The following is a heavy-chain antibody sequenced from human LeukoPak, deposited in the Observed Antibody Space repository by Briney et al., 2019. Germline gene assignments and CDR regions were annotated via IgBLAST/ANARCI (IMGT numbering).Heavy chain of an antibody. Sequence: PGGSLRLSCAASGFTFSSYAMSWVRQAPGKGLEWVSAISGSGGSTYYADSVKGRFTISRDNSKNTLYLQMNSLRAEDTAVYYCAKDKASANYYYYGMDVWGQGTTVTVSS. J-gene: IGHJ6*02. CDR3: AKDKASANYYYYGMDV. CDR2: ISGSGGST. CDR1: GFTFSSYA. V-gene: IGHV3-23*01.